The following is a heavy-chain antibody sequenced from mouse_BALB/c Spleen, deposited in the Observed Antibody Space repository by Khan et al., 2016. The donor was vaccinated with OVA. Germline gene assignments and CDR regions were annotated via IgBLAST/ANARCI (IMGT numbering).Heavy chain of an antibody. V-gene: IGHV5-12*02. CDR3: ARHGYDGITY. CDR1: GFTFSDYY. Sequence: EVELVESGGGFVQPGGSLKVSCATSGFTFSDYYMYWVRQTPEKRLEWVAYISYGGDSIYYLDTVKGRFTISRDNAKNTLYLQMSHLKSEDTAMYYCARHGYDGITYWGQGTLVTVSA. J-gene: IGHJ3*01. D-gene: IGHD2-2*01. CDR2: ISYGGDSI.